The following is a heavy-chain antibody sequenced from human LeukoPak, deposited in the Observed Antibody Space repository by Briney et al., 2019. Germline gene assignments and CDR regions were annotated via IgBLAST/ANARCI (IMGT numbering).Heavy chain of an antibody. Sequence: GGSLRLSCAASGFTVISNYMSWVRQAPGKGLEWVSTIYRGGDTYYADSVKGRFTISRPNSRNALYLQMNSLRSEDTAVYYCARESSVSGWYIYWGQGTLVTVSS. V-gene: IGHV3-53*04. CDR1: GFTVISNY. D-gene: IGHD6-19*01. CDR2: IYRGGDT. CDR3: ARESSVSGWYIY. J-gene: IGHJ4*02.